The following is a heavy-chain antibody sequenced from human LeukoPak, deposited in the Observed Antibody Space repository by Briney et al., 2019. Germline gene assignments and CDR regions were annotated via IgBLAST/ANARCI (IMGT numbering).Heavy chain of an antibody. CDR2: ISAYSGGT. Sequence: ASVKVSCKASGYTFTSYGISWVRQAPGQGLEWMGWISAYSGGTNYAQKFQGRVTMTRDTSISTAYMELSRLRSDDTAVYYCARVRWGGLYYFDYWGQGTLVTVSS. CDR3: ARVRWGGLYYFDY. V-gene: IGHV1-2*02. CDR1: GYTFTSYG. J-gene: IGHJ4*02. D-gene: IGHD3-16*01.